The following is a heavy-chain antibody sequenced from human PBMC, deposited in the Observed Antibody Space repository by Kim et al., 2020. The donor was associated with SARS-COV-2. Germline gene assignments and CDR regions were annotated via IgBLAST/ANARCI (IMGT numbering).Heavy chain of an antibody. Sequence: ASVKVSCKASGYTFTGYYMHWVRQAPGQGLEWMGWISPNSGGTNYAQKFQGRLTMTRDTSITTAYMELSRLRSDDTAVYYCARAPPYYYGSGSPWFDPWGQGTLVTVSS. D-gene: IGHD3-10*01. J-gene: IGHJ5*02. CDR2: ISPNSGGT. CDR3: ARAPPYYYGSGSPWFDP. V-gene: IGHV1-2*02. CDR1: GYTFTGYY.